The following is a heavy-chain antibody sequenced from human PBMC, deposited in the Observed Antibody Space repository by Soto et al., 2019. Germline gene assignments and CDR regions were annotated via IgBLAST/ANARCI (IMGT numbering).Heavy chain of an antibody. CDR2: IYYSGST. J-gene: IGHJ5*02. D-gene: IGHD3-22*01. CDR1: GYSISSGYY. V-gene: IGHV4-38-2*01. Sequence: PSETLSLTCAVSGYSISSGYYWGCIRQPPGTGLEWIGSIYYSGSTYYNPSLKSRVTISVDTSKNQFSLKLRSVTAAGTAVSHCALGYYYDRSGLGFDPWGQGTLVTVSS. CDR3: ALGYYYDRSGLGFDP.